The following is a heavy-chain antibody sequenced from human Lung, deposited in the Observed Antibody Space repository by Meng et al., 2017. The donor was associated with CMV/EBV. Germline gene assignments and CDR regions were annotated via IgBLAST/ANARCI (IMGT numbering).Heavy chain of an antibody. CDR3: ARGRYELIWGLFDP. J-gene: IGHJ5*02. D-gene: IGHD1-1*01. CDR2: INPNTGGT. Sequence: QGQWVQSGAEGKKPGASVKVSCKASGYTFTGYYIHWVRQAPGQGLEWMGWINPNTGGTKYAQKFQGWVTLTRDTSISTAYMELSRLRSDDTAVYYCARGRYELIWGLFDPWGQGTLVTVSS. V-gene: IGHV1-2*04. CDR1: GYTFTGYY.